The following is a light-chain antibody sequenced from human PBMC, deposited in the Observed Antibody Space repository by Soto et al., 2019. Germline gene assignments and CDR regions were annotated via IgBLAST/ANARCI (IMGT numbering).Light chain of an antibody. CDR3: QSYDSSLSGWV. Sequence: QSVLTQPPSISAAPGQKVTISCSGSSSDMGNYAVSWYQQFPGTVPKLLIYGNSNRPSGVPDRFSGSKSGTSASLAITGLQAEDEADYYCQSYDSSLSGWVFGGGTKLTVL. CDR1: SSDMGNYA. V-gene: IGLV1-40*01. CDR2: GNS. J-gene: IGLJ3*02.